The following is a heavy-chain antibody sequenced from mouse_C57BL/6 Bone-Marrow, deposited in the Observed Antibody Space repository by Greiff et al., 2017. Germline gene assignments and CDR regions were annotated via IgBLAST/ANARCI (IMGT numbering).Heavy chain of an antibody. CDR2: IYPGSGST. D-gene: IGHD2-4*01. V-gene: IGHV1-55*01. CDR3: ASYYDYDPAWFAY. CDR1: GYTFTSYW. J-gene: IGHJ3*01. Sequence: QVQLQQPGAELVKPGASVKMSCKASGYTFTSYWITWVKQRPGQGLEWIGDIYPGSGSTNYNEKFKSKATLTVDTSSSTAYMQLSSLTSEDSAVYYGASYYDYDPAWFAYWGQGTLVTVSA.